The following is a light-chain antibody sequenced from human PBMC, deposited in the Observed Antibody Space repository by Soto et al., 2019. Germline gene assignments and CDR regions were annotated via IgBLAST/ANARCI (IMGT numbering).Light chain of an antibody. CDR1: QSVSSSY. V-gene: IGKV3-20*01. Sequence: EIVLTQSPGTLSLSPGGRATLSCRASQSVSSSYLAWYQHKPGQAPRLLIYGASSRAPGIPDRFSGSGSGTGFSITISRLEPEDFAVYSWQQYGSSRTFGQGTKVEIK. J-gene: IGKJ1*01. CDR3: QQYGSSRT. CDR2: GAS.